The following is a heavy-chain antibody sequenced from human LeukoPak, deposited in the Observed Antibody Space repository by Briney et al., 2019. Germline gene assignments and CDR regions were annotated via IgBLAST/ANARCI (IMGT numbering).Heavy chain of an antibody. V-gene: IGHV4-39*01. D-gene: IGHD3-22*01. CDR1: GGSITNRTDH. CDR2: IYHSGRT. CDR3: ARHTGPDTMVVVVSPVGWFDP. J-gene: IGHJ5*02. Sequence: PSETLSLTCTVSGGSITNRTDHWAWIRQPPGKGLEWIGSIYHSGRTYYNPSLKSRVTISVDTSKRQFSLKLSSVTAEDTSVYYCARHTGPDTMVVVVSPVGWFDPWGQGTQVTVSS.